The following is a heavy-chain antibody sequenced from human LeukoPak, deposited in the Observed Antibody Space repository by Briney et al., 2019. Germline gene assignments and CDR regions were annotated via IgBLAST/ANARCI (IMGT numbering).Heavy chain of an antibody. CDR1: GGSFSSYY. J-gene: IGHJ6*02. Sequence: SETLSPTCAVYGGSFSSYYWSWIGQPPGKGLEWIGEINHSGSTNYNPSLKSRVTISVDTSKNQFSLKLSSVTAADTAVYYRARWGITAMVSYYYYGMDVWGQGTTVTVSS. CDR2: INHSGST. V-gene: IGHV4-34*01. D-gene: IGHD5-18*01. CDR3: ARWGITAMVSYYYYGMDV.